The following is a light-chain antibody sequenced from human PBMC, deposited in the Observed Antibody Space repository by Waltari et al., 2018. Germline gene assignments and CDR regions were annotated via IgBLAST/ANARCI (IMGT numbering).Light chain of an antibody. J-gene: IGKJ5*01. CDR3: QQYDNWPLT. CDR1: QRIKNT. CDR2: DAS. Sequence: ETVMTQSPATLSVYPGERATLSCRAIQRIKNTLAWYQQKGGQAPRLLLFDASTRATGISARFSGSGYGTEFTLTISSLQSEDFAVYYCQQYDNWPLTFGQGTRLDIK. V-gene: IGKV3-15*01.